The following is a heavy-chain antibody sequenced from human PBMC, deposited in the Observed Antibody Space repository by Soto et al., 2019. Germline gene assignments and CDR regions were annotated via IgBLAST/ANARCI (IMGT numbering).Heavy chain of an antibody. CDR1: GFTFSSYA. J-gene: IGHJ5*02. CDR2: ISGSGGST. D-gene: IGHD3-3*01. V-gene: IGHV3-23*01. CDR3: AKGYDFWSGWEPNWFDP. Sequence: VGSLRLSCAASGFTFSSYAMSWVRQAPGKGLEWVSAISGSGGSTYYADSVKGRFTISRDNSKNTLYLQMNSLRAEDTAVYYCAKGYDFWSGWEPNWFDPWGQGTLVTVSS.